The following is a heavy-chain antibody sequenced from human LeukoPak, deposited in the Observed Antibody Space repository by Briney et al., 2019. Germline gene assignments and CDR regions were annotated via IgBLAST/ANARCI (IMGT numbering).Heavy chain of an antibody. D-gene: IGHD3-10*01. V-gene: IGHV3-33*01. Sequence: GRSLRLSCAASGFTFSSYGMHWVRQAPGKGLEWVAVIWYDGSNKYYADSVKGRFTISRDNSKNTLYLQMNSLRAEDTAVYYCARVWFGEAVAFDIWGQGTMVTVSS. J-gene: IGHJ3*02. CDR3: ARVWFGEAVAFDI. CDR2: IWYDGSNK. CDR1: GFTFSSYG.